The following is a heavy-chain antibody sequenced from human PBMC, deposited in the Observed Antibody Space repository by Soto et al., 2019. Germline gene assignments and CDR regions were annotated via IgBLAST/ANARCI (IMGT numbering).Heavy chain of an antibody. CDR3: ARDDTSTVPYYYGMDV. CDR1: GGTFSSYA. V-gene: IGHV1-69*01. D-gene: IGHD5-12*01. J-gene: IGHJ6*02. CDR2: SIPIFGRA. Sequence: QVQLVQSGAEVKKPGSSVKVSCKASGGTFSSYAISWVRQAPGQGLEWMGGSIPIFGRANHAQKFQGRVTLTADESTSTAYMELSSLRSEDTAVYYCARDDTSTVPYYYGMDVWGQGTTVTVSS.